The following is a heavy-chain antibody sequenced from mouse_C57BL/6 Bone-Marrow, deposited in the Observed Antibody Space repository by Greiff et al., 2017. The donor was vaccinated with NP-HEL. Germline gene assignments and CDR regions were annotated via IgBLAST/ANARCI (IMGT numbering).Heavy chain of an antibody. V-gene: IGHV1-18*01. J-gene: IGHJ4*01. CDR2: INPNNGGT. D-gene: IGHD1-1*01. Sequence: EVQLQQSGPELVKPGASVKIPCKASGYTFTDYNMDWVKQSHGKSLEWIGDINPNNGGTIYNQKFKGKATLTVDKSSSTAYMELRSLTSEDTAVYYCARKGYYGSSCAMDYWGQGTSVTVSS. CDR3: ARKGYYGSSCAMDY. CDR1: GYTFTDYN.